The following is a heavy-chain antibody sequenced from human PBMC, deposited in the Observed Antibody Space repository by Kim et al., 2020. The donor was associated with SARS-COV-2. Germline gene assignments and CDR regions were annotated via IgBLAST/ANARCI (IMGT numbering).Heavy chain of an antibody. Sequence: ASVKVSCKASGYTFTSYDINWVRQATGQGLEWMGWMNPNSGNTGYAQKFQGRVTMTRNTSISTAYMELSSLRSEDTAVYYCARGLLPDVLLSVAAAGYNWFDPWDQGTLVTVSS. CDR3: ARGLLPDVLLSVAAAGYNWFDP. J-gene: IGHJ5*02. CDR2: MNPNSGNT. CDR1: GYTFTSYD. V-gene: IGHV1-8*01. D-gene: IGHD6-13*01.